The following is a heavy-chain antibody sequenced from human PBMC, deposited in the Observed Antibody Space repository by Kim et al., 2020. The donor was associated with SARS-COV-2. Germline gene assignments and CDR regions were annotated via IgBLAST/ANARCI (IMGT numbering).Heavy chain of an antibody. Sequence: SRVTISVDQSKNQFSLKLSSVTAADTAVYYCARARFITIFGVVITGAFDYWGQGTLVTVSS. V-gene: IGHV4-4*02. J-gene: IGHJ4*02. CDR3: ARARFITIFGVVITGAFDY. D-gene: IGHD3-3*01.